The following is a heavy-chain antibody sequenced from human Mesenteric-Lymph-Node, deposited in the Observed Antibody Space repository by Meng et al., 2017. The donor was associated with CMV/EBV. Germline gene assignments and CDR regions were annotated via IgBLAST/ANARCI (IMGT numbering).Heavy chain of an antibody. CDR2: IYYSGST. J-gene: IGHJ6*02. Sequence: SETLSLTCTVFGGSTSSYFWTWIRRPPGKGLEWIGSIYYSGSTYYNPSLKSRVTISVDTSKNQFSLKLSSVTAADTAVYYCARLGYCSSTSCYSYYYYGMDVWGQGTTVTVSS. V-gene: IGHV4-59*05. CDR3: ARLGYCSSTSCYSYYYYGMDV. D-gene: IGHD2-2*02. CDR1: GGSTSSYF.